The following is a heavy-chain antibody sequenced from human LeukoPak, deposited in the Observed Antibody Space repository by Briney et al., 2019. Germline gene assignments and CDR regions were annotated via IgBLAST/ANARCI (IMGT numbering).Heavy chain of an antibody. CDR2: IYYSGTT. V-gene: IGHV4-59*01. CDR3: AGTYYYDSSGYYHYSL. J-gene: IGHJ4*02. Sequence: PSETLSLTCTVSGGSISSYYWSWIRQPPGKGLEWIGYIYYSGTTNYNPSLKSRVTISVDTSKNQFSLKLSSVTAADTAVYYCAGTYYYDSSGYYHYSLWGQGTLVTVSS. CDR1: GGSISSYY. D-gene: IGHD3-22*01.